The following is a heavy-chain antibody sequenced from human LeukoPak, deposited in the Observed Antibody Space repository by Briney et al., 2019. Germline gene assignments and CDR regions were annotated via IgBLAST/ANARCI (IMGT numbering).Heavy chain of an antibody. CDR2: FGHGRNA. J-gene: IGHJ5*02. V-gene: IGHV4-39*01. CDR1: GGSINTNDYY. Sequence: SETLSLTCTLSGGSINTNDYYWGWIRQPPRKGLEWIGSFGHGRNAFYNPSLQSRVTISVDASTNQFSLRLTSVTAADTAMYYCRRHAPYRNFDLCGQGTLVTVSS. D-gene: IGHD3-16*02. CDR3: RRHAPYRNFDL.